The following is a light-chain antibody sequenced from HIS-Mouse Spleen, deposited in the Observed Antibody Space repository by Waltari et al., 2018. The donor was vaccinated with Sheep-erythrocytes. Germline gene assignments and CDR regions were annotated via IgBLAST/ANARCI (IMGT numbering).Light chain of an antibody. CDR3: QQYYSTLT. CDR1: QSVLYSSNNKNY. J-gene: IGKJ4*01. CDR2: WAS. V-gene: IGKV4-1*01. Sequence: DIVMTQSPDSLAVSLGERATINCKSSQSVLYSSNNKNYLAWYQHKPGQLPKLLIYWASTREAGVPDRFSGSGSGTDFTLTISSLQAEDVAVYYCQQYYSTLTFGGGTKVEIK.